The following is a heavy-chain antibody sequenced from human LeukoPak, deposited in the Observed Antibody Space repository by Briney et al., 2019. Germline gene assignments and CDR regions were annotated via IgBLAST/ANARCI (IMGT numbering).Heavy chain of an antibody. CDR3: ARDEVGATIFLDY. D-gene: IGHD1-26*01. Sequence: GGSLRLSCAASGFTFSSYAMHWVRQAPGKGLEWVAVISYDGSNKYYADSVKGRFTISRDNSKNTLYLQMNSLRAEDTAVYYCARDEVGATIFLDYWGQGTLVTVSS. CDR1: GFTFSSYA. J-gene: IGHJ4*02. V-gene: IGHV3-30-3*01. CDR2: ISYDGSNK.